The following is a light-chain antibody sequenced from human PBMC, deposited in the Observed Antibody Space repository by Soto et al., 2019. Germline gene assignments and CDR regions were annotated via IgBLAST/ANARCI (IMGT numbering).Light chain of an antibody. CDR3: SSYTSSAFVV. V-gene: IGLV2-14*01. CDR2: GVT. CDR1: SSDVGTYNY. Sequence: QSALTQPASVSGSPGQSITISCTGTSSDVGTYNYVSWYQQHPGKAPKLIIYGVTNRPSGVSNRFSGSQSGNPASLTISGLQAEDEAGYYCSSYTSSAFVVFGGGTKLTVL. J-gene: IGLJ2*01.